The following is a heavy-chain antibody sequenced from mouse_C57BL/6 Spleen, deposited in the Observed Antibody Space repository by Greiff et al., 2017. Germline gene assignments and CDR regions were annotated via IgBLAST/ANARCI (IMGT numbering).Heavy chain of an antibody. J-gene: IGHJ4*01. D-gene: IGHD2-2*01. V-gene: IGHV5-4*01. CDR2: ISDGGSYT. CDR3: ARDHLNYGLYAMDY. CDR1: GFTFSSYA. Sequence: EVMLVESGGGLVKPGGSLKLSCAASGFTFSSYAMSWVRQTPEKRLEWVATISDGGSYTYYPDNVKGRFTISRDNAKNNLYLQMSHLKSEDTAMYYCARDHLNYGLYAMDYWGQGTSVTVSS.